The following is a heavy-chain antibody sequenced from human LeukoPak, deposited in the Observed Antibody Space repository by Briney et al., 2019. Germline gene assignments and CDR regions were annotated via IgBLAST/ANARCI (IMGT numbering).Heavy chain of an antibody. CDR1: GFTFDGYA. J-gene: IGHJ6*02. CDR3: AKDIMVRGAMSGMDV. CDR2: ISWNSGSI. V-gene: IGHV3-9*01. Sequence: GRSLRLSCAASGFTFDGYAMHWVRQAPGKGLEWVSGISWNSGSIGYADSVKGRFTISRDNAKNSLYLQMNSLRAEDTALYYCAKDIMVRGAMSGMDVWGQGTTVTVS. D-gene: IGHD3-10*01.